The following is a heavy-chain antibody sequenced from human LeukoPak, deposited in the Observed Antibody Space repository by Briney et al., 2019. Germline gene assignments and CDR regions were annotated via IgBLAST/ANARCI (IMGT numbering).Heavy chain of an antibody. CDR2: INHSGST. CDR1: GGSFSGCY. Sequence: NASETLSLTCAVYGGSFSGCYWSWIRQPPGKGLEWIGEINHSGSTNYNPSLKSRVTISVDTSKNQFSLKLSSVTAADTAVYYCARARGYSGYDYLYWGQGTLVTVSS. D-gene: IGHD5-12*01. J-gene: IGHJ4*02. CDR3: ARARGYSGYDYLY. V-gene: IGHV4-34*01.